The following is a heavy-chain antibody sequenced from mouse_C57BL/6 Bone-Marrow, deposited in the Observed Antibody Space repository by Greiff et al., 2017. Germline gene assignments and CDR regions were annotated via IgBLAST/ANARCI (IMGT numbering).Heavy chain of an antibody. J-gene: IGHJ1*03. CDR3: AKSTTDWYFDV. CDR2: ISYDGSN. D-gene: IGHD1-1*01. V-gene: IGHV3-6*01. Sequence: EVKVEESGPGLVKPSQSLSLTCSVTGYSITSGYYWNWIRQFPGNKLEWMGYISYDGSNNYNPSLKNRISITRDTSKNQFFLKLNSVTTEDTATDDCAKSTTDWYFDVWGTGTTVTVSS. CDR1: GYSITSGYY.